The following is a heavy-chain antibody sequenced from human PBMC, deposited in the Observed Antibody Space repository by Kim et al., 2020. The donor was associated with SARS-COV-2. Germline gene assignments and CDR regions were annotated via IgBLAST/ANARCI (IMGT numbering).Heavy chain of an antibody. V-gene: IGHV5-51*01. Sequence: GESLKISCKCSGYSFTSYWIGWVRQMPGKGLEWMGIIYPGDSDTRYSPSFQGQVTISADKSISTAYLQWSSLKASNTAMYYCARRITVTTLNAFDIWGQGTMVTVSS. CDR3: ARRITVTTLNAFDI. CDR1: GYSFTSYW. CDR2: IYPGDSDT. D-gene: IGHD4-17*01. J-gene: IGHJ3*02.